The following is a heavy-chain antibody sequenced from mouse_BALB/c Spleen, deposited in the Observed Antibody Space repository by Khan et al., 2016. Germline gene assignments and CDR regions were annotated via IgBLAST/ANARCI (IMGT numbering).Heavy chain of an antibody. Sequence: QIQLVQSGPELKKPGETVKISCKASGYTFTDYSMHWVKQAPGKGLKWMGWINTETGEPTYADDFKGRFAFSLETSASTAYFQINNLKNEDTATYFCASSYYRYDAWFAYWGQGTLVTVSA. J-gene: IGHJ3*01. CDR1: GYTFTDYS. CDR3: ASSYYRYDAWFAY. V-gene: IGHV9-2-1*01. D-gene: IGHD2-14*01. CDR2: INTETGEP.